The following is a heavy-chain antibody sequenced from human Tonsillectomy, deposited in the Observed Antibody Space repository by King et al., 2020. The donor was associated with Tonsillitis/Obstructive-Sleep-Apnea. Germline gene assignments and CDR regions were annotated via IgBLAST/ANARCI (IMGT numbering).Heavy chain of an antibody. CDR2: IYYSGST. J-gene: IGHJ4*02. CDR3: ARGDSYGSKFDY. V-gene: IGHV4-31*03. D-gene: IGHD5-18*01. CDR1: GGSISSGGYY. Sequence: VQLQGSGPGLVKPSPTLSLTCPFSGGSISSGGYYWSRIRQHPGKGLEGSGYIYYSGSTYYNPSLKSRVTISVDTSKNQFSLKLSSVTAADTAVYYCARGDSYGSKFDYWGQGTLVTVSS.